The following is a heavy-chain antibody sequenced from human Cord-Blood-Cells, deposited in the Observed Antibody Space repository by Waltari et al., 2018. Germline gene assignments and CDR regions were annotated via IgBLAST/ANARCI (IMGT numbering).Heavy chain of an antibody. D-gene: IGHD6-6*01. CDR2: SFPGDSDT. Sequence: EVQLVQSGAEVKKPGESLKISCKGSGYSFTSYWIGWVRQMPGKGLEWMGFSFPGDSDTRYGPSFQGQVTISADKSISTAYLQWSSLKASDTAMYYCARREYSSSGVVYYFDYWGQGTLVTVSS. J-gene: IGHJ4*02. CDR1: GYSFTSYW. CDR3: ARREYSSSGVVYYFDY. V-gene: IGHV5-51*01.